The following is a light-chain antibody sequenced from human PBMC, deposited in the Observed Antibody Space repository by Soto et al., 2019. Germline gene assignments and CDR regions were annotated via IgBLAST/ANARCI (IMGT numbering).Light chain of an antibody. Sequence: EIVMTQSPATLSVSPGERATLSCRASQSVSSNLAWYQQKPGQAPRLLIYGASTRATGIPARFSGSGSGTEFPLPISSLQSEDFAVYYCQQYNNWLSTFGGGTKVEIK. CDR2: GAS. CDR3: QQYNNWLST. CDR1: QSVSSN. J-gene: IGKJ4*01. V-gene: IGKV3-15*01.